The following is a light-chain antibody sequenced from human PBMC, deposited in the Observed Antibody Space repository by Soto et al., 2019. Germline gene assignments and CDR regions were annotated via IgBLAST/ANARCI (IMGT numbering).Light chain of an antibody. CDR3: QQYGSSPIS. J-gene: IGKJ5*01. Sequence: DIVLTRCPGTLTLSPWERATLSCRASQSVSTTYLAWYQQKPGQAPRLLTLGASSRGTGIPDRFSGSGSGTDFTLTISRLEPEDFAVYYCQQYGSSPISFGHGTRLELK. CDR1: QSVSTTY. V-gene: IGKV3-20*01. CDR2: GAS.